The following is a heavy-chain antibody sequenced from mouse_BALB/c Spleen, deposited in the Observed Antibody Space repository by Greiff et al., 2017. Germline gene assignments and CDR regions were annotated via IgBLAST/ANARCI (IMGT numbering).Heavy chain of an antibody. D-gene: IGHD1-2*01. Sequence: VQVVESGPDLVAPSQSLSITCTVSGFSLTSYGVHWVRQPPGKGLEWLVVIWSDGSTTYNSALKSRLSISKDNSKSQVFLKMNSLQTDDTAMYYCARHYYGSLYYAMDYWGQGTSVTVSS. V-gene: IGHV2-6-2*01. CDR1: GFSLTSYG. CDR2: IWSDGST. CDR3: ARHYYGSLYYAMDY. J-gene: IGHJ4*01.